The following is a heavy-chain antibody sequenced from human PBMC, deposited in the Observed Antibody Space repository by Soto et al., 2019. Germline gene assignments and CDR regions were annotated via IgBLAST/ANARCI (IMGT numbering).Heavy chain of an antibody. J-gene: IGHJ4*02. CDR1: GGSISSGDYY. D-gene: IGHD2-15*01. Sequence: PSETLSLTCTVSGGSISSGDYYWSWIRQPPGKGLEWIGYIYYSGSTYYNPSLKSRVTISVDTSKNQFALKLSSVTAADPAVYYCARARGARYFDYWGQGTLVTVSS. V-gene: IGHV4-30-4*01. CDR3: ARARGARYFDY. CDR2: IYYSGST.